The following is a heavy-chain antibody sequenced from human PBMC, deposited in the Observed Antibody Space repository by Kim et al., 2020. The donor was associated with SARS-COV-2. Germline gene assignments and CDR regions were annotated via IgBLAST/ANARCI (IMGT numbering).Heavy chain of an antibody. CDR1: GFIFNNYW. J-gene: IGHJ2*01. D-gene: IGHD2-15*01. CDR3: ARLRPNGTSFWYFGL. Sequence: GGSLRLSCAASGFIFNNYWMGWVRQAPGKGLEWVANIKESGSEDFSLGSVMGRFTISRDNAKNSLYLQMNSLTAEDTAVFYCARLRPNGTSFWYFGLWGRGTLVTVSS. V-gene: IGHV3-7*03. CDR2: IKESGSED.